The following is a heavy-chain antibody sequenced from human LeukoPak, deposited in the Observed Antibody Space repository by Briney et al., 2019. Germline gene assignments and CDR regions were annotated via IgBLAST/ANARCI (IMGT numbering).Heavy chain of an antibody. D-gene: IGHD1-26*01. V-gene: IGHV4-4*07. J-gene: IGHJ4*02. Sequence: KPSETLSLTCSVSGASINNYYWNWIRQPAGKGLEWIGRLSSSGNTNYNPSLKSRVTISLDTSKNQFSLKLSSVTAADTAVYYCARNSGSYPDYWGQGTLVTVSS. CDR1: GASINNYY. CDR2: LSSSGNT. CDR3: ARNSGSYPDY.